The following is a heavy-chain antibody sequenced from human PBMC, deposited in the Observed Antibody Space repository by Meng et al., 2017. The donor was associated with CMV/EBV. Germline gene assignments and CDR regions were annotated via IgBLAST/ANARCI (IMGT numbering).Heavy chain of an antibody. CDR1: GGSVSSGSYY. V-gene: IGHV4-61*01. CDR3: AGGSGYSNGYYYYYYGMDV. D-gene: IGHD5-18*01. J-gene: IGHJ6*02. CDR2: IYYSGST. Sequence: SETLSLTCTVSGGSVSSGSYYWSWIRQPPGKGLEWIGYIYYSGSTNYNPSLKSRVTISVDTSKNQFSLKLSSVTAADTAVYYCAGGSGYSNGYYYYYYGMDVWGQGTTVTVSS.